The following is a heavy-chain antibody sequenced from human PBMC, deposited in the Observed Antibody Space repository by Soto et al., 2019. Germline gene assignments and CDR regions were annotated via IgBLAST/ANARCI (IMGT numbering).Heavy chain of an antibody. D-gene: IGHD2-15*01. Sequence: QVQLIQFGAEVKKPGASVKVSCRASGYTFTKFHIHWVRQAPGQGLEWMGMIEPSGGVTRDAQRVQGTIPMTSDTSTSSVYMEVRGLTSEDTSVYYCAGDGMGQDIYETIGYYLDHWGPGTLVTFSS. J-gene: IGHJ4*02. V-gene: IGHV1-46*01. CDR1: GYTFTKFH. CDR2: IEPSGGVT. CDR3: AGDGMGQDIYETIGYYLDH.